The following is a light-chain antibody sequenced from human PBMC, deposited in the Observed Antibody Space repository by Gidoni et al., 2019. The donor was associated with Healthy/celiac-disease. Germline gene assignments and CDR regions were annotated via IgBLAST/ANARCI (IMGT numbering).Light chain of an antibody. CDR3: CSYAGSYTSHVV. V-gene: IGLV2-11*01. CDR2: DVS. Sequence: QSALPPPRSVSGSPGQSVTISCTGTSSDVGVYNYVPWYQQHPGKAPKLMIYDVSKRPSGVPDRFSGAKSGNTASLTISGLQAEDEADYYCCSYAGSYTSHVVFGGGTKLTVL. J-gene: IGLJ2*01. CDR1: SSDVGVYNY.